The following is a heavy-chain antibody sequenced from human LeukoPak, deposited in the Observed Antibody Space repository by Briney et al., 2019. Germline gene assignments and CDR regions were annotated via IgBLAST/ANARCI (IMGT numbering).Heavy chain of an antibody. CDR1: GYTFTSYG. Sequence: SVKVSCKASGYTFTSYGINWVRQAPGQGLEWMGGIIPIFGTVNYAQKFQGRVTITADKSTSTAYMELSSLRSEDTAVYYCARSLFRFLEWSYRSYYYYYMDVWGKGTTVTVSS. J-gene: IGHJ6*03. CDR3: ARSLFRFLEWSYRSYYYYYMDV. V-gene: IGHV1-69*06. CDR2: IIPIFGTV. D-gene: IGHD3-3*01.